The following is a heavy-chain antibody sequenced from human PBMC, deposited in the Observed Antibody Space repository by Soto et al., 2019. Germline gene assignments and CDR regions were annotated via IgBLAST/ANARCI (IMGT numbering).Heavy chain of an antibody. D-gene: IGHD4-17*01. CDR1: GFTFSSYS. J-gene: IGHJ4*02. CDR2: ISSSSSTI. Sequence: EVQLVESGGGLVQPGGSLRLSCAASGFTFSSYSMNWVRQAPGKGLEWVSYISSSSSTIYYAASVKGRFTISRDNAKNSLYLQMNSLSAEETAVYYCARDLNYGLFDYWGQGTLVTVSS. CDR3: ARDLNYGLFDY. V-gene: IGHV3-48*01.